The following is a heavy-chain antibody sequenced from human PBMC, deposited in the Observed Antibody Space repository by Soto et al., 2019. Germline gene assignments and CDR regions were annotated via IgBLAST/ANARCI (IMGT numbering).Heavy chain of an antibody. Sequence: GESLKISCKGSGYSFTSYWIGWVRQMPGKGLEWMGIIYPGDSDTRYSPSFQGQVTISADKSISTAYLQWSSLKASDTAMYYCARHLVPAAMGYYYYMDVWGKGTTVTVSS. CDR1: GYSFTSYW. CDR3: ARHLVPAAMGYYYYMDV. J-gene: IGHJ6*03. V-gene: IGHV5-51*01. D-gene: IGHD2-2*01. CDR2: IYPGDSDT.